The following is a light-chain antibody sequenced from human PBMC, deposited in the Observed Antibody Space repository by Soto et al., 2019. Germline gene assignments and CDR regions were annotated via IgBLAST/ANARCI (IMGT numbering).Light chain of an antibody. V-gene: IGKV1-5*03. J-gene: IGKJ1*01. CDR1: QSISNW. Sequence: DIQMTQSPSTLSASVGERVTITCRASQSISNWLAWYQQKPGKAPRILIYEASSWESGVPSRFSGSGSGTEFTLTISSLRSDDFAAYYCQQYNGYRWTFGKGTKVDIK. CDR3: QQYNGYRWT. CDR2: EAS.